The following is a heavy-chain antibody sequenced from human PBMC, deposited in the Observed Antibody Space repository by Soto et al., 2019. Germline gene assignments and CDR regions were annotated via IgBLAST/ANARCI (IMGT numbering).Heavy chain of an antibody. D-gene: IGHD1-1*01. V-gene: IGHV1-18*01. Sequence: QVHLVQSGAEVKKPGASVKVSCKGSGYGFTTYGITWVRQAPGQGLEWMAWISAHNSNTNYAHKLQGRVTVTRDTSTSTAYMELRSLRSDDPAVYYCARGRYGYYSGQGALVTVSS. CDR1: GYGFTTYG. J-gene: IGHJ4*02. CDR2: ISAHNSNT. CDR3: ARGRYGYY.